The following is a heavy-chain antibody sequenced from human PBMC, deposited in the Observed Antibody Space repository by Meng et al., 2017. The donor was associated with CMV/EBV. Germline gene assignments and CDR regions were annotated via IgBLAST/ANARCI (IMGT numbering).Heavy chain of an antibody. D-gene: IGHD1-26*01. CDR1: GDRVSSNSAA. CDR2: TYYRSKWYN. J-gene: IGHJ5*02. V-gene: IGHV6-1*01. CDR3: ARETLTEWELHP. Sequence: ISGDRVSSNSAAWNWIRQSPSRGLEWLGRTYYRSKWYNDYAVSVKSRITINPDTSKNQFSLQLNSVTPEDTAVYYCARETLTEWELHPWGQGTLVTVSS.